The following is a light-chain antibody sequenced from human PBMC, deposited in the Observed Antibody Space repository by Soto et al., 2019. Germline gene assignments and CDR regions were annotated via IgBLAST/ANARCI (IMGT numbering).Light chain of an antibody. Sequence: DIQMTQSPSSLSASVGDRVTITCRTSQNISSYLNWYQQKPGKPPKVLIYVASILQSGVSSRLSGSGSGTDFTLTISSLQPEDFATYFCQQSFSIPWTFGQGTKVEIK. CDR1: QNISSY. J-gene: IGKJ1*01. V-gene: IGKV1-39*01. CDR2: VAS. CDR3: QQSFSIPWT.